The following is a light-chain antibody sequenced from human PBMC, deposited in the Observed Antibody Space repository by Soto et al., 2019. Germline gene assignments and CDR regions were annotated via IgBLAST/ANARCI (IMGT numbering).Light chain of an antibody. V-gene: IGLV2-11*02. CDR3: CAYAETNTFV. J-gene: IGLJ1*01. CDR1: STDVGGYNY. Sequence: QPALTQPRSVSGSPRQAVTISCTGTSTDVGGYNYVSWYQQYSGKAPKVLIYDLTNRPSGVPDRFSGSKSGDTASLTISGLQADDEADYYCCAYAETNTFVFGTGTQVRVL. CDR2: DLT.